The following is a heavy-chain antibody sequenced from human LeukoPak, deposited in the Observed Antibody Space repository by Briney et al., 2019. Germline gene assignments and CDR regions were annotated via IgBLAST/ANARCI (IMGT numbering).Heavy chain of an antibody. CDR2: INTDGSST. D-gene: IGHD1-26*01. J-gene: IGHJ4*02. V-gene: IGHV3-74*01. Sequence: GGSLRLSCAASGFIFSSYWMHWVRQAPGKGLVWVSRINTDGSSTSYADSVKGRFTISRDNAKNTLNLQMNSLRAEDTAVYYCARGGSGSLEPPLDYWGQGTLVTVSS. CDR3: ARGGSGSLEPPLDY. CDR1: GFIFSSYW.